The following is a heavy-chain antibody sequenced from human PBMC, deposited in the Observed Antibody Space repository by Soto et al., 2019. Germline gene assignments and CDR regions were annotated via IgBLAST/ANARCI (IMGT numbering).Heavy chain of an antibody. CDR2: VYYTGTT. J-gene: IGHJ4*02. D-gene: IGHD6-13*01. Sequence: SETLSLTCTVSGGSISSYFYIWVRQPPGKGLEWIGSVYYTGTTDYNPSLKSRVTISVDTSKAQFSLNLRSVTAADTAVYYCARDLAAVPRAFDYWGRGTLVTVSS. V-gene: IGHV4-59*01. CDR3: ARDLAAVPRAFDY. CDR1: GGSISSYF.